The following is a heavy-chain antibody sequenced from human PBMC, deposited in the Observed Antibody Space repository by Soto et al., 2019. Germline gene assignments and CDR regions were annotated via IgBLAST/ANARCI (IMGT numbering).Heavy chain of an antibody. CDR1: GFTFDSHY. D-gene: IGHD6-19*01. CDR2: IERDGSER. J-gene: IGHJ4*02. V-gene: IGHV3-7*01. CDR3: VGGNGWTGDY. Sequence: EVQLVESGGGLVQPGGSLRLSCAASGFTFDSHYMSWVRQAPGKGLEWVANIERDGSERNYVDSVKGRFTISRDNAKNPLFLQMNRLGGEGTGVYYCVGGNGWTGDYWGQGTLVTVSS.